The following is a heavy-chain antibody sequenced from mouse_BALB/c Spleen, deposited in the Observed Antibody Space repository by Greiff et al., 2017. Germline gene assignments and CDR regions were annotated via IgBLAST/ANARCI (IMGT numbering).Heavy chain of an antibody. J-gene: IGHJ2*01. CDR1: GFTFSSYG. CDR3: ARPYGYDVGYFDY. CDR2: ISSGGSYT. Sequence: EVKLVESGGDLVKPGGSLKLSCAASGFTFSSYGMSWVRQTPDKRLEWVATISSGGSYTYYPDSVKGRFTISRDNAKNTLYLQMSSLKSEDTAMYYCARPYGYDVGYFDYWGQGTTLTVSS. V-gene: IGHV5-6*01. D-gene: IGHD2-2*01.